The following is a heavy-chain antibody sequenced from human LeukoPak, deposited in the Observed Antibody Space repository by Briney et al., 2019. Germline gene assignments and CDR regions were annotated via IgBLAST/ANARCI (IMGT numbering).Heavy chain of an antibody. V-gene: IGHV3-74*01. CDR2: INTDGSST. CDR1: GFTFSSYW. Sequence: GGSLRLSCAASGFTFSSYWMHWVRQAPGKGLVWVSRINTDGSSTNYADSVKGRFTISRDNAKNTLYLQMDSLRAEDTAVYYCAREGSSTWYRGIGAEYFQYWGQGTLVTVSS. J-gene: IGHJ1*01. CDR3: AREGSSTWYRGIGAEYFQY. D-gene: IGHD6-13*01.